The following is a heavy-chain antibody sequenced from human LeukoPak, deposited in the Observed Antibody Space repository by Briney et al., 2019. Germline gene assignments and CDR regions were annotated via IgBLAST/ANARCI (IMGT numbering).Heavy chain of an antibody. V-gene: IGHV2-5*02. D-gene: IGHD3-16*02. Sequence: ESGPTLVKPTQTLTLTCTFSGFSLSTRGVGVGWIRQPPGKALEWLALIYWDDDKRYSPSLKSRLTITKDTSKNQVVLTMANMDPVDIATYYCAHTPFLSVLFDYWGQGTLVTVSS. CDR2: IYWDDDK. CDR3: AHTPFLSVLFDY. CDR1: GFSLSTRGVG. J-gene: IGHJ4*02.